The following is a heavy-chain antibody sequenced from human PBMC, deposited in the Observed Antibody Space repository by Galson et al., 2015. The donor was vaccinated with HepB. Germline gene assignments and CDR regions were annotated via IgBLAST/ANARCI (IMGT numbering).Heavy chain of an antibody. CDR1: GFSFDTYA. V-gene: IGHV3-23*01. CDR3: AKDPDFDFYSEKSTTFDY. CDR2: ISGAGHNT. J-gene: IGHJ4*02. D-gene: IGHD3-3*01. Sequence: SLRLSCAASGFSFDTYAMSWVRQAPGKGLEWVSSISGAGHNTYYADAVRGRFTISRDNSKNTVYLQMISLRGVDTAMYYCAKDPDFDFYSEKSTTFDYWGRGTLVTVSS.